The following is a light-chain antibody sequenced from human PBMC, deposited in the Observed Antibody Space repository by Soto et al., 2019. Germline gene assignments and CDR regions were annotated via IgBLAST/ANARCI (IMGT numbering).Light chain of an antibody. Sequence: QSALTQPASVSGSPGQSITLSCTGTSSDVGGYDYVSWYQHHPGKAPKLMIYEVSNRPSGISNRFSGSKSGNTASLTISRLQAEDEADYYCSSYTTTSTQVFGGGTKVTVL. V-gene: IGLV2-14*01. J-gene: IGLJ2*01. CDR3: SSYTTTSTQV. CDR1: SSDVGGYDY. CDR2: EVS.